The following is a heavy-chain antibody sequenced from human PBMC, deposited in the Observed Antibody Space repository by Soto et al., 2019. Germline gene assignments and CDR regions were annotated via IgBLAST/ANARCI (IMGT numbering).Heavy chain of an antibody. Sequence: ASVKVSCKASGYTFTSYDINWVRQATGQGLEWMGWMNPNSGNTGYAQKFQGRVTMTRNTSISTAYMELSSLRSEDTAVYYCARGPLDCSGGSCYSYGMDVWGQGTTVTVSS. CDR3: ARGPLDCSGGSCYSYGMDV. J-gene: IGHJ6*02. CDR1: GYTFTSYD. V-gene: IGHV1-8*01. D-gene: IGHD2-15*01. CDR2: MNPNSGNT.